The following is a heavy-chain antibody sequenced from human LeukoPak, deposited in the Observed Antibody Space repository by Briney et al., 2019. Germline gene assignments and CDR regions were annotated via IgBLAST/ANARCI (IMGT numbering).Heavy chain of an antibody. D-gene: IGHD2-21*02. J-gene: IGHJ3*01. CDR1: GFTVSSHY. V-gene: IGHV3-66*01. CDR3: ARVAYYRVTADQITDAFDV. Sequence: GGSLRLSCAASGFTVSSHYMNWVRQAPGKGLQWVSVLYSDGTTYYADSVKGRFTISRDNSRSTLFLQMNSLRAEDTAVYFCARVAYYRVTADQITDAFDVWGRGTAVTVSS. CDR2: LYSDGTT.